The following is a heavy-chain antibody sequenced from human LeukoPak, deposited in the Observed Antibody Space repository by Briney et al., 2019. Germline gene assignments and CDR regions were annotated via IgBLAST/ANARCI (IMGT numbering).Heavy chain of an antibody. Sequence: GGSLRLSCAISGFVFADCPINWVRQAPGKGLEWISHIRISRGITTVNYADSVNGRFSISRDDANLLVFLQMGSLTDDDTAVYYCARDYDWAFDYWGQGSLVTVSS. CDR1: GFVFADCP. CDR3: ARDYDWAFDY. J-gene: IGHJ4*02. CDR2: IRISRGITTV. V-gene: IGHV3-48*02. D-gene: IGHD1-1*01.